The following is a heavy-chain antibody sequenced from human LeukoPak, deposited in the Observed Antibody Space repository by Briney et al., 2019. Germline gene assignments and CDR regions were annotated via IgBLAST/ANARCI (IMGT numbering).Heavy chain of an antibody. J-gene: IGHJ4*02. Sequence: GGSLRLSCAASGLTFSDYYMSWIRQAPGKGLEWVSYISSSGSIKYYADSVKGRFTISRDNAKNSLYLQMNSLRAEDTAVYYCATVGTFYYDTTGYPLFDYWGQGALVTVSS. CDR2: ISSSGSIK. D-gene: IGHD3-22*01. CDR1: GLTFSDYY. CDR3: ATVGTFYYDTTGYPLFDY. V-gene: IGHV3-11*01.